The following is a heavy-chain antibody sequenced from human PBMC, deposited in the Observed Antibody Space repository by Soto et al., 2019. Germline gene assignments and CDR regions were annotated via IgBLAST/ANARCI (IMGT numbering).Heavy chain of an antibody. CDR3: AREDVVVAANFDY. J-gene: IGHJ4*02. CDR1: GFTFSSYS. Sequence: EVQLVESGGGLVKPGGSLRLSCAASGFTFSSYSMNWVRQAPGKGLEWVSSISSSSSYIYYADSVKGRFTISRDNAKNSLYLQINSLRAEDTAVSYCAREDVVVAANFDYWGQGTLVTVSS. D-gene: IGHD2-15*01. V-gene: IGHV3-21*01. CDR2: ISSSSSYI.